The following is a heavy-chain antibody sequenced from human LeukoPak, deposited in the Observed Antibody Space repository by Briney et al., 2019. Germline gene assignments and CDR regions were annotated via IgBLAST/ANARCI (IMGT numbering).Heavy chain of an antibody. Sequence: PGGTLRLSCAASGFTFSTYAMHWVRQAPGKGLEWVAVISHDGSNKYYADSVKGRFTISRDNSKNTVYLQMNSLRAEDTAVYYCARDIGPYCGGDCYSPPIYWGQGTLVTVSS. V-gene: IGHV3-30-3*01. D-gene: IGHD2-21*02. CDR3: ARDIGPYCGGDCYSPPIY. CDR2: ISHDGSNK. J-gene: IGHJ4*02. CDR1: GFTFSTYA.